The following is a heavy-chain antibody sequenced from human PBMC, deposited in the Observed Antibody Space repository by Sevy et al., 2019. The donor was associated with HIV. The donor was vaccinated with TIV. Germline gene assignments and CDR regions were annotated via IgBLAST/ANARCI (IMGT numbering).Heavy chain of an antibody. CDR2: TSVRDSST. D-gene: IGHD2-2*01. CDR1: GFTFSSYA. J-gene: IGHJ4*02. Sequence: GGSLRLSCVASGFTFSSYAVSWVRQAPGKGLEWVAATSVRDSSTYHADSVRGRFTISRDNSKNTLYLQMNSLRAEDTAVYYCARAPAPSCRSNRCYYFDYWGQGTLVTVSS. CDR3: ARAPAPSCRSNRCYYFDY. V-gene: IGHV3-23*01.